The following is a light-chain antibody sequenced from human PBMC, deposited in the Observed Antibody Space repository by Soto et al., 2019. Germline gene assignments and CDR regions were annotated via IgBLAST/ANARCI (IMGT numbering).Light chain of an antibody. CDR3: AAWDDSLNVLYV. Sequence: QSVLTQPPSASGTPGQRVTLSCSGSSSNIGSNTVNWYQQLPGTAPKLLIYSNNQRPSGVPDRFSGSKSGTSASLAISGLQSEDEADYYCAAWDDSLNVLYVFGTGTKLTVL. V-gene: IGLV1-44*01. J-gene: IGLJ1*01. CDR1: SSNIGSNT. CDR2: SNN.